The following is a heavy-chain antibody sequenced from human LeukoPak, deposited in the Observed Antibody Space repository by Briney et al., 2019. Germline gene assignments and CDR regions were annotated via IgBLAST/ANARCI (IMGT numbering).Heavy chain of an antibody. CDR3: AREFDI. Sequence: SETLSLTCIVSGGSISSGSYYWSWLRQPAGKGLEWIGRIYISGTTNYNPSLKSRVTISVDTSKNQFSLKLGPVTAADTALYYCAREFDIWGQGTMVTVSS. J-gene: IGHJ3*02. CDR1: GGSISSGSYY. CDR2: IYISGTT. V-gene: IGHV4-61*02.